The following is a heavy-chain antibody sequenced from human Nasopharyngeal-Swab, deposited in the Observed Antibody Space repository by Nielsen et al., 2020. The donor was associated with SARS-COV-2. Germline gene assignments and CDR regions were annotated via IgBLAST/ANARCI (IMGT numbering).Heavy chain of an antibody. CDR3: ARDRGGYGDYVDY. D-gene: IGHD3-16*01. V-gene: IGHV3-66*02. J-gene: IGHJ4*02. Sequence: GKSLKISCAASGFTVSSNYMSWVRQAPGKGLEWVSVIYSGGSTYYADSVKGRFTISRDNSKNTLYLQMNSLRAEDTAVYYCARDRGGYGDYVDYWGQGTLVTVSS. CDR1: GFTVSSNY. CDR2: IYSGGST.